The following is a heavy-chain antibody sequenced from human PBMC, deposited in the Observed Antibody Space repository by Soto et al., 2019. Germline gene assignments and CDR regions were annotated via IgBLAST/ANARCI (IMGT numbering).Heavy chain of an antibody. CDR1: GGTFSSYA. J-gene: IGHJ5*02. CDR2: IIPIFGTA. CDR3: AREGGDCSGGSCSAPS. V-gene: IGHV1-69*12. D-gene: IGHD2-15*01. Sequence: QVQLVQSGAEVKKPGSSVKVSCKAPGGTFSSYAISWVRQAPGQGLEWMGGIIPIFGTANYAQKFQGRVTITADESTSTAYMELSSLRSEDTAVYYCAREGGDCSGGSCSAPSWGQGPLVTVSS.